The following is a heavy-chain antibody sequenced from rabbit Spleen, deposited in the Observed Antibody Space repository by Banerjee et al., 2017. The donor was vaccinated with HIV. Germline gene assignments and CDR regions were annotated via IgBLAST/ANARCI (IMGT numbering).Heavy chain of an antibody. CDR3: ARETSGGWGVVLYYFNL. D-gene: IGHD4-1*01. J-gene: IGHJ4*01. CDR2: IYSGSSGDT. Sequence: QEQLEESGGDLVKPGASLTLTCTASGFTLSSNYYMCWVRQAPGKGLECIACIYSGSSGDTYYASWAKGRFTISKTSSTTVTLQMTSLTAADTATYFCARETSGGWGVVLYYFNLWGPGTLVTVS. CDR1: GFTLSSNYY. V-gene: IGHV1S45*01.